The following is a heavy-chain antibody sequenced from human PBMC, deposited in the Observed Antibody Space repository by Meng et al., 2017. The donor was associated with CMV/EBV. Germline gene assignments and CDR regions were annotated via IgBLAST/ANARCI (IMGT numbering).Heavy chain of an antibody. Sequence: VQRWESGGGVVQPWRSLRLSCAASGFTFSSHAMHWVRQAPSKGLEWVAVISYDGSNQYYADSVKGRFTISRDNSKNTLYLQMNSLRAEDTAVYYCAREDACYWGQGTLVTVSS. CDR2: ISYDGSNQ. CDR3: AREDACY. J-gene: IGHJ4*02. CDR1: GFTFSSHA. V-gene: IGHV3-30-3*01.